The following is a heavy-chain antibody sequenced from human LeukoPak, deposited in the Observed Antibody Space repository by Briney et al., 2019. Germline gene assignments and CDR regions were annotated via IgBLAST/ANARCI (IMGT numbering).Heavy chain of an antibody. V-gene: IGHV5-51*01. D-gene: IGHD6-19*01. CDR2: IYPGDSDT. CDR3: ARRVSSGWNYFDY. J-gene: IGHJ4*02. Sequence: GESLKISCKGSGYSFTSYWIGWVRQMPGKGLEWMGVIYPGDSDTRYSPSFQGQVTFSADRSISTAYLQWSSLKASDTAMYYCARRVSSGWNYFDYWGQGTLVTVSS. CDR1: GYSFTSYW.